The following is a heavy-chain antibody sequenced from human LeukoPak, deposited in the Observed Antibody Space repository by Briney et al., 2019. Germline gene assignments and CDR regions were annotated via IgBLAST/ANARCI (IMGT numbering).Heavy chain of an antibody. CDR2: NSGGGDNT. CDR1: GFTLSGYA. CDR3: AKGYDFWSGYYSS. Sequence: GGSLRLSCAASGFTLSGYAMSWVRQPPGKGLEWVSGNSGGGDNTDYADSVKGRFTISRDNSKNTVYLQMNSLRAEDTAIYYCAKGYDFWSGYYSSWGQGTLVTVSS. V-gene: IGHV3-23*01. D-gene: IGHD3-3*01. J-gene: IGHJ5*02.